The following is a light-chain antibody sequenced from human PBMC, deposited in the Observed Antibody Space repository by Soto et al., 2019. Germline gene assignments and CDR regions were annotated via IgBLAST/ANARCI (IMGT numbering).Light chain of an antibody. V-gene: IGKV3-20*01. J-gene: IGKJ1*01. CDR3: QQYGSSPHT. CDR1: QSVRSTF. Sequence: EIVLTQSPGTLSLSPGERATLSCRASQSVRSTFLAWYQQKPGQAPRLLIYDTSTRATAIPDRFSGSGSGTDFTLNISRLEPEDFAVYFCQQYGSSPHTVGQGTKVEI. CDR2: DTS.